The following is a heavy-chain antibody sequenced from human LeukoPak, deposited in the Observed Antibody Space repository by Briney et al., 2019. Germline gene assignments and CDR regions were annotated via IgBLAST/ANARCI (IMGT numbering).Heavy chain of an antibody. Sequence: SETLSLTCTVSGGSISSYYWSWIRQPPVKGLEWIGYIYYSGSTNYNPSLKSRVTISVDTSKNQFSLKLSSVTAADTAVYYCARGSSWSYYFDYWGQGTLVTVSS. D-gene: IGHD6-13*01. CDR2: IYYSGST. J-gene: IGHJ4*02. CDR1: GGSISSYY. CDR3: ARGSSWSYYFDY. V-gene: IGHV4-59*08.